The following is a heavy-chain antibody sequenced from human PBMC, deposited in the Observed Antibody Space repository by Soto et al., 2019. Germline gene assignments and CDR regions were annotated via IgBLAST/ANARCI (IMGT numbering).Heavy chain of an antibody. Sequence: GESLKISCRGSGYSFTSYWIGWVRQMPGKGLEWMGIIYPGDSDTRYSPSFQGQVTISADKSISTACLQWSSLKASDTAMYYCARPRSIAVAGTFDYWGQGTLVTVSS. CDR2: IYPGDSDT. J-gene: IGHJ4*02. D-gene: IGHD6-19*01. V-gene: IGHV5-51*01. CDR3: ARPRSIAVAGTFDY. CDR1: GYSFTSYW.